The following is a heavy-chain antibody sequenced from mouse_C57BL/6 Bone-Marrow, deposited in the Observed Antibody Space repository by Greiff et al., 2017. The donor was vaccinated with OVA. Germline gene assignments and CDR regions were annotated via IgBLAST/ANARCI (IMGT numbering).Heavy chain of an antibody. CDR2: IWSGGST. CDR3: AKGGDVGFAY. Sequence: QVQLQQSGPGLVQPSQSLSITCTVSGFSLTSYGVHWVRQSPGKGLEWLGVIWSGGSTDYNAAFISRLSISKDNSKSQVFFKMNSLQADDTAIYYCAKGGDVGFAYWGQVTLVTVSA. V-gene: IGHV2-2*01. D-gene: IGHD1-1*02. CDR1: GFSLTSYG. J-gene: IGHJ3*01.